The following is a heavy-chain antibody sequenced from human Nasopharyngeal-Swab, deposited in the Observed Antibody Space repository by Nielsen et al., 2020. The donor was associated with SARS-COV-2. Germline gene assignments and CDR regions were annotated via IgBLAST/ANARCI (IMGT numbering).Heavy chain of an antibody. Sequence: ASVKVSCKASGYTFTSYGISWVRQAPGQGLEWMGWISAYNGNTNYAQKLQGRVTMTTDTSTSTAYTELRSLRSDDTAVYYCARASHRVGSYYDFWSGYYRDYYYYGMDVWGQGTTVTVSS. D-gene: IGHD3-3*01. V-gene: IGHV1-18*01. CDR3: ARASHRVGSYYDFWSGYYRDYYYYGMDV. CDR2: ISAYNGNT. CDR1: GYTFTSYG. J-gene: IGHJ6*02.